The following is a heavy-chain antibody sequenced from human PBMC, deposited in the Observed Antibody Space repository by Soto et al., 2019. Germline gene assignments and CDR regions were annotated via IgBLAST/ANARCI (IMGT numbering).Heavy chain of an antibody. J-gene: IGHJ5*02. V-gene: IGHV3-49*03. D-gene: IGHD3-3*01. Sequence: AGGSLRLSCTASGLTFGDYAMSWFRQAPGKGLEGVGFIRSKAYGGTTEYAASVKGRFTISRDDSKSIAYLQMNSLKTEDTAVYYCTRQIEYYDFWSGYPNWFDPWGQGTLVTVSS. CDR3: TRQIEYYDFWSGYPNWFDP. CDR1: GLTFGDYA. CDR2: IRSKAYGGTT.